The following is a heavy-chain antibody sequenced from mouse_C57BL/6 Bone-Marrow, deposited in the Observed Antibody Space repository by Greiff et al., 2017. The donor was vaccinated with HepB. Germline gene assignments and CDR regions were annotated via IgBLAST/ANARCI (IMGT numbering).Heavy chain of an antibody. CDR2: IDPSDSYT. J-gene: IGHJ2*01. CDR1: GYTFTSYW. V-gene: IGHV1-59*01. CDR3: ARMGEDYFDY. D-gene: IGHD2-3*01. Sequence: QVQLQQPGAELVRPGTSVKLSCKASGYTFTSYWMHWVKQRPGQGLEWIGVIDPSDSYTNYNQKFKGKATLTVDTSSSTAYMPRSSLTSEDSAVYYCARMGEDYFDYWGQGTTLTVSS.